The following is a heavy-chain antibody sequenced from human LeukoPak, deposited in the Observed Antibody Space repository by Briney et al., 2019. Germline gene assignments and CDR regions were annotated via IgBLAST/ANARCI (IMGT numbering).Heavy chain of an antibody. V-gene: IGHV4-34*01. Sequence: SETLSLTCAVYGGSFSGYYWSWIRQPPGKGLEWIGEINHSGSTNYNPSLKSRVTISVDTSKNQFSLKLSSVTAADTAVYYCARGRRGIGGGLIYGMDVWGKGTTVTVSS. CDR2: INHSGST. CDR1: GGSFSGYY. J-gene: IGHJ6*04. D-gene: IGHD3-10*01. CDR3: ARGRRGIGGGLIYGMDV.